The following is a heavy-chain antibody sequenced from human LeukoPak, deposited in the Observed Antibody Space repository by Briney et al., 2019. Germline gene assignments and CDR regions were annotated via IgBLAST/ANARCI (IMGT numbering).Heavy chain of an antibody. V-gene: IGHV3-21*01. CDR2: ISSGSSYI. CDR1: GFTFSSYS. D-gene: IGHD2-15*01. Sequence: PGGSLRLSCAASGFTFSSYSMNWVRQAPGKGLEWVSSISSGSSYIYYADSVKGRFTISRDNAKNSLYLQMNSLRAEDTAVYYCASTYCSGGSCYSEAFDIWGQGTMVTVSS. CDR3: ASTYCSGGSCYSEAFDI. J-gene: IGHJ3*02.